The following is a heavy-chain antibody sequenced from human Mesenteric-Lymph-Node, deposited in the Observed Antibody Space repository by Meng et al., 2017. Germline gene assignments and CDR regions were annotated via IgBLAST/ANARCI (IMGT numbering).Heavy chain of an antibody. Sequence: EVQLVESGGGLVQPGGSLRLSCAASGFTISRHWMHWVRQAPGTGVGWVSRINSDGRTTNYADSVKGRFTISRDNAKNTLYLQMNSLRAEDTAVYFCTGLSGPFDYWGQGTLVTVSS. CDR1: GFTISRHW. V-gene: IGHV3-74*01. D-gene: IGHD6-19*01. J-gene: IGHJ4*02. CDR2: INSDGRTT. CDR3: TGLSGPFDY.